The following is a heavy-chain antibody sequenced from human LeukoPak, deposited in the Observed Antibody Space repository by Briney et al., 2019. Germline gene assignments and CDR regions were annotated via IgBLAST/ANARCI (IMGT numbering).Heavy chain of an antibody. V-gene: IGHV3-23*01. Sequence: PGGPLRLSCAASGFTFSSYAMSWVRQAPGKGLEWVSAISGSGGSTYYADSVKGRFTISRDNSKNTLYLQMNSLRAEDTAVYYCATTYSSGWYPEYFQHWGQGTLVTVSS. D-gene: IGHD6-19*01. CDR3: ATTYSSGWYPEYFQH. J-gene: IGHJ1*01. CDR1: GFTFSSYA. CDR2: ISGSGGST.